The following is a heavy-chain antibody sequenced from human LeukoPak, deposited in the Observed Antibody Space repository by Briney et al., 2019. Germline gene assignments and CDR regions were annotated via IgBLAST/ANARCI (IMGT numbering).Heavy chain of an antibody. Sequence: GRSLRLSCAASGFTFSSYAMHWVRQAPGKGLEWVAVISYDGSNKYYADSVKGRFTISRDNAKNSLYLQMNSLRAEDTALYHCARDQFDSSGYHPRYYYYYYMDVWGKGTTVTISS. V-gene: IGHV3-30*04. CDR2: ISYDGSNK. J-gene: IGHJ6*03. D-gene: IGHD3-22*01. CDR3: ARDQFDSSGYHPRYYYYYYMDV. CDR1: GFTFSSYA.